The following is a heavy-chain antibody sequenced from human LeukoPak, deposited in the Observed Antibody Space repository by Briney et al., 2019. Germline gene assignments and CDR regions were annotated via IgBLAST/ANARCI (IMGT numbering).Heavy chain of an antibody. Sequence: GGSLRLSCAASGFTFTTYWMTWVRQAPGKGLEWVANIKQDGSEAYYVDSVKGRFIISRDNAKNSLYLEMNSLRVDDTAAYYCARDKQVGATLLDFWGQGTLVTVSS. CDR3: ARDKQVGATLLDF. V-gene: IGHV3-7*01. D-gene: IGHD1-26*01. CDR2: IKQDGSEA. J-gene: IGHJ4*02. CDR1: GFTFTTYW.